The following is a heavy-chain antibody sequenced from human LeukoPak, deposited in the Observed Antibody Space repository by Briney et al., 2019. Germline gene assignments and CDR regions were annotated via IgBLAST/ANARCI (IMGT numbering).Heavy chain of an antibody. CDR1: GFTFSSYT. D-gene: IGHD2-21*01. V-gene: IGHV3-21*01. CDR3: LRGDVRDY. Sequence: PGGSLRLSFAASGFTFSSYTMNCVRQAPGKGLEWVSSISSNSRNTHYADSVEGRFAISRDNAKNSLYLQMYSLRDEDTAVYYCLRGDVRDYWGQGTLVTVSP. CDR2: ISSNSRNT. J-gene: IGHJ4*02.